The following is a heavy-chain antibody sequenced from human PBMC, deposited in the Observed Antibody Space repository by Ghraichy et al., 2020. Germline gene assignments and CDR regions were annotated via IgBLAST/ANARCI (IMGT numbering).Heavy chain of an antibody. D-gene: IGHD2-15*01. CDR1: GFSLSTRGVS. J-gene: IGHJ5*02. Sequence: SGPTLVKPPQTLTLTCTFSGFSLSTRGVSVGWIRQPPVKALEWLALIYWDDDKRYSPSLKSRLTITKDTSKNQVVLSMTNMDPVDTATYYCARSHVYCSGGSSYPGGFDPWCQGTLVTVSS. CDR2: IYWDDDK. V-gene: IGHV2-5*02. CDR3: ARSHVYCSGGSSYPGGFDP.